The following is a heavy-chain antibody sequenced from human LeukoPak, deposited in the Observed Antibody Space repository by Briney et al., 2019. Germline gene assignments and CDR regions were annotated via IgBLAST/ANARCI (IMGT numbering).Heavy chain of an antibody. CDR2: IYYSGST. V-gene: IGHV4-39*07. Sequence: SETLSLTCTVSGGSISRYYWGRIRQPPGKGLEWIGSIYYSGSTYYNPSLKSRVTISVDTSKNQFSLKLSSVTAADTAVYYCAREWELLDYWGQGTLVTVSS. D-gene: IGHD1-26*01. CDR3: AREWELLDY. J-gene: IGHJ4*02. CDR1: GGSISRYY.